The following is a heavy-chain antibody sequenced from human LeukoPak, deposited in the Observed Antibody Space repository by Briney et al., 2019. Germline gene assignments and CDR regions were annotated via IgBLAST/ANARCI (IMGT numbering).Heavy chain of an antibody. CDR2: ISGSGGST. CDR3: ARDSVDRDDAFDI. CDR1: GFTFSSYA. Sequence: GGSLRLSCAASGFTFSSYAMSWVRQAPGKGLEWVSAISGSGGSTYYADSVKGRFTISRDNSKNTLYLQMNSLRAEDTAVYYCARDSVDRDDAFDIWGQGTMVTVSS. V-gene: IGHV3-23*01. J-gene: IGHJ3*02.